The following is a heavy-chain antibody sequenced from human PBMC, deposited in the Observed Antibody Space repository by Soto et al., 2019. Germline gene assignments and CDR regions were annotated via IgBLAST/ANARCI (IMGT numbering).Heavy chain of an antibody. CDR1: CYTFTRNN. V-gene: IGHV1-18*01. D-gene: IGHD3-22*01. CDR3: VKDRDSNSWPSRDV. Sequence: ASVKVSCKTSCYTFTRNNISWVRQAPGQGLEWMGWISPKSGSIKYAQKFQGRVIMTTDTSTSTAYMELRSLRSDETAVYYCVKDRDSNSWPSRDVWGPGTTVTVAS. CDR2: ISPKSGSI. J-gene: IGHJ6*02.